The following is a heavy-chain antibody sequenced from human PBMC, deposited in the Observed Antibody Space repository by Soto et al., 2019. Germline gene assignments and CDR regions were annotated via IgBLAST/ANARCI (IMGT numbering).Heavy chain of an antibody. CDR3: ARDSASYSSSSGSYWYFDL. D-gene: IGHD6-6*01. J-gene: IGHJ2*01. CDR2: TSSGSDTI. Sequence: EVQLVESGGGLVQPGGSLRLSCAASGFTFSSYSMNWVRQAPGKGLEWVSYTSSGSDTIYYADSVKGRFTISRDNAKNSLYLQMNSLRDEDTAVYYCARDSASYSSSSGSYWYFDLWGRGTLVTVSS. CDR1: GFTFSSYS. V-gene: IGHV3-48*02.